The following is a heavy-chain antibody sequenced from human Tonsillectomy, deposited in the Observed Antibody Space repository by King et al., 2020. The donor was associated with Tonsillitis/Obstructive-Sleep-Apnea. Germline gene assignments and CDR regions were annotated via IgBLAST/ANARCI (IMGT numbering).Heavy chain of an antibody. D-gene: IGHD3-16*01. CDR1: GYSLTTYW. J-gene: IGHJ2*01. CDR2: ISPRDADT. Sequence: VQLLQSGAEVKKPGESLKISCKGSGYSLTTYWIGGVRQMSGKGLDWMGIISPRDADTTYSPSFQGHVTISADKSISTADLQWSSLKASDTAIYYGARLLGGLFFDLWGRGTLVTVSS. CDR3: ARLLGGLFFDL. V-gene: IGHV5-51*01.